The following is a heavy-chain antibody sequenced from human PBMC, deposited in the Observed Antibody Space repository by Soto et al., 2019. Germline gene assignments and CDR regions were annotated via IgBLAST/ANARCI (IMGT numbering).Heavy chain of an antibody. J-gene: IGHJ3*02. CDR1: GFTFSSYG. D-gene: IGHD2-15*01. CDR2: ISYDGTKN. V-gene: IGHV3-30*18. CDR3: AKGDCSGGSCYFSAFDI. Sequence: QVQLVESGGGVVQPGRSLRLSCAASGFTFSSYGMHWVRQAPGKGLEWVAVISYDGTKNYYTESVKGRFTISRDNSKNTLFLQMDSLRAEDTAVYFCAKGDCSGGSCYFSAFDIWGQGTMVTVSS.